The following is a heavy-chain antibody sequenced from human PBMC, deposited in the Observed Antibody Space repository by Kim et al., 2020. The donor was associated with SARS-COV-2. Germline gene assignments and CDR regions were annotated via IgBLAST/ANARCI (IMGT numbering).Heavy chain of an antibody. D-gene: IGHD5-12*01. CDR1: GFTVSSNY. V-gene: IGHV3-53*01. J-gene: IGHJ6*02. CDR2: IYSGRST. CDR3: ARVYSGYDYYYYYYGMDV. Sequence: GGSLRLSCAASGFTVSSNYMSWVRQAPGKGLEWVSVIYSGRSTYYADSVKGRFTISRDNSKNTLYLQMNSLRAEDTAVYYCARVYSGYDYYYYYYGMDVWGQGTTVTVSS.